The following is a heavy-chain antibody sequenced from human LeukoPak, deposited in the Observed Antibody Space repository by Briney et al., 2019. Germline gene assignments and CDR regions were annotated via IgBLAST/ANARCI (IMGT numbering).Heavy chain of an antibody. V-gene: IGHV3-9*03. J-gene: IGHJ4*02. Sequence: PGGSLRLSCAASGFTFDDYAMHWVRQARGKGLEWVSGISWNSGSIGYADSVKGRFTISRDNAKNSLYLQMNSLRGEDMALYYCAKDSQRYLDWLSLIDYWGQGTLVTVSS. D-gene: IGHD3-9*01. CDR2: ISWNSGSI. CDR3: AKDSQRYLDWLSLIDY. CDR1: GFTFDDYA.